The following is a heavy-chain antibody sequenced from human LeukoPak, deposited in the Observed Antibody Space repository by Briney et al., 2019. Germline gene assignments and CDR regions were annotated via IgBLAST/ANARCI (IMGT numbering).Heavy chain of an antibody. CDR2: IFYSGSA. Sequence: PSETLSLTCTVFGASISSYYWSWIRQPPGKGLEWIGYIFYSGSANYNPSLKSRVTISVDMSKNHFSLKLRSVTAADTAVYYCARHGGATMVRGVLVDAFDIWGQGTMVTVSS. D-gene: IGHD3-10*01. CDR1: GASISSYY. CDR3: ARHGGATMVRGVLVDAFDI. J-gene: IGHJ3*02. V-gene: IGHV4-59*08.